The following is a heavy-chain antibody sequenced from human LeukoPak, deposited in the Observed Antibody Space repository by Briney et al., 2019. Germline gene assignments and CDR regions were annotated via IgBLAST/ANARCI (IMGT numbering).Heavy chain of an antibody. CDR3: ARDRYHGDLFDY. D-gene: IGHD4-17*01. J-gene: IGHJ4*02. Sequence: GALRLSCAASGFTFSSYWMSWVRQAPGKGLEWVANIKQDGSEKYYVDSVKGRFTISRDNAKNSLYLQMNSLRAEDTAVYYCARDRYHGDLFDYWGQGTLVTVSS. CDR2: IKQDGSEK. CDR1: GFTFSSYW. V-gene: IGHV3-7*01.